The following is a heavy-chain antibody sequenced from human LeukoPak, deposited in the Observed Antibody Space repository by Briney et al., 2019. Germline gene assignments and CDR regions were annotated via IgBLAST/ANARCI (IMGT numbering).Heavy chain of an antibody. CDR1: GYSISSGHY. Sequence: PSETLSLTCTVSGYSISSGHYWGWIRQSPDKGLEWIGSIYHSGSTYYNPSLKSRVTISVDTSKNQYSLKLTSATAADTAVYYCARVNGYSSSWYPAYYYYYYGMDVWGQGTTVTVSS. V-gene: IGHV4-38-2*02. J-gene: IGHJ6*02. D-gene: IGHD6-13*01. CDR2: IYHSGST. CDR3: ARVNGYSSSWYPAYYYYYYGMDV.